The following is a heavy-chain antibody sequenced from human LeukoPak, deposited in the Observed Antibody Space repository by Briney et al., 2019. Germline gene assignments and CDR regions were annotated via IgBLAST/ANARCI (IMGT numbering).Heavy chain of an antibody. CDR1: GYSISSSNW. J-gene: IGHJ5*02. D-gene: IGHD6-13*01. V-gene: IGHV4-28*01. Sequence: KSSETLSLTCAVSGYSISSSNWWSWIRQPPGKGLEWIGNIYYSGSTYYNPSLKSRVTMPVDTSKNPFSLKLSSVTAVDTAVYYCARSPGYSSSWEYNWFDPWGQGTLVTVSS. CDR3: ARSPGYSSSWEYNWFDP. CDR2: IYYSGST.